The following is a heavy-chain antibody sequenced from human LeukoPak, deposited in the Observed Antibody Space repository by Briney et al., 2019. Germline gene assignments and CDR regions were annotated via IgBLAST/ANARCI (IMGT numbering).Heavy chain of an antibody. V-gene: IGHV4-39*07. CDR1: GGSISSSSYF. D-gene: IGHD1-26*01. CDR3: ARVLSGRLSDY. CDR2: IYYSGST. Sequence: SETLSLTCTVSGGSISSSSYFWGWIRQPPGKGLEWIGSIYYSGSTYYNPSLKSRVTISVDTSKNQFSLKLSSVTAADTAVYYCARVLSGRLSDYWGQGTLVTVSS. J-gene: IGHJ4*02.